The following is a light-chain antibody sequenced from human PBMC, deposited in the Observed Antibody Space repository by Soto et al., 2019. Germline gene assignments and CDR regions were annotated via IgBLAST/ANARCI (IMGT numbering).Light chain of an antibody. CDR1: QSISSW. Sequence: DIQVTQSPSTLSASVGDRVTITCRASQSISSWLAWYQQKPGKAPKLLIYRASSLESGVPSRFSGSGSGTEFTLTISSLQPDDFATYYCQQYDDYSQYTFGQGTKLEIK. V-gene: IGKV1-5*03. J-gene: IGKJ2*01. CDR2: RAS. CDR3: QQYDDYSQYT.